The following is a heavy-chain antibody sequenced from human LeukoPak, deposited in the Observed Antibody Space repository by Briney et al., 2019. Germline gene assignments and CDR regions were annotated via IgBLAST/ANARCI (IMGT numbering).Heavy chain of an antibody. Sequence: GASVKVSCKTSGYTFTTYTIHWVRQAPGQGLEWMGWINGGNGNTKYSQKSQGRVTITRDTSASTAYMEVSSLRSEDTAVYYCTRTEWELPFDYWGQGTLVTVSS. V-gene: IGHV1-3*01. CDR1: GYTFTTYT. D-gene: IGHD1-26*01. CDR3: TRTEWELPFDY. J-gene: IGHJ4*02. CDR2: INGGNGNT.